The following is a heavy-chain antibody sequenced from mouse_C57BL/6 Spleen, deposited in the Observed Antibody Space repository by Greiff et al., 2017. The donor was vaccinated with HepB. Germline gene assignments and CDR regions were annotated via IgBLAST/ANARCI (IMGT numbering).Heavy chain of an antibody. CDR2: IYPRSGNT. J-gene: IGHJ4*01. D-gene: IGHD2-3*01. CDR3: ARSHDGYYSYAMDY. CDR1: GYTFTSYG. V-gene: IGHV1-81*01. Sequence: VKLVESGAELARPGASVKLSCKASGYTFTSYGISWVKQRTGQGLEWIGEIYPRSGNTYYNEKFKGKATLTADKSSSTAYMELRSLTSEDSAVYFCARSHDGYYSYAMDYWGQGTSVTVSS.